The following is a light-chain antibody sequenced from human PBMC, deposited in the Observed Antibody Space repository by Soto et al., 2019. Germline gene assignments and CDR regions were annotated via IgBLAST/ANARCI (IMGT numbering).Light chain of an antibody. CDR1: SGGIDSNY. CDR2: KDN. J-gene: IGLJ2*01. CDR3: QSYDSTTVV. V-gene: IGLV6-57*04. Sequence: NFMLTQPHSVSESPGKTVTISCTRSSGGIDSNYVQWYQQRPGSAPTTVIYKDNQRPSGVPARFSGSTDGSSNSASLTISGLQTEDEADYYCQSYDSTTVVFGGGTKLTVL.